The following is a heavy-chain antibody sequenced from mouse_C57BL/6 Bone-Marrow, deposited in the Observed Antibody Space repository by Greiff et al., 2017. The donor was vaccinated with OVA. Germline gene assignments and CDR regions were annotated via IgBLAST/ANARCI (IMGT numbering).Heavy chain of an antibody. V-gene: IGHV1-82*01. CDR3: ARHEDGYYASYFDY. CDR1: GFAFSSSW. CDR2: IYPGDGDT. J-gene: IGHJ2*01. D-gene: IGHD2-3*01. Sequence: VQRVESGPELVKPGASVKISCKASGFAFSSSWMNWVKQRPGKGLEWIGRIYPGDGDTKYNGKFKGKATLTADKSSNTAYMQLSSLTSEDSAVYFCARHEDGYYASYFDYWGQGTTLTVSS.